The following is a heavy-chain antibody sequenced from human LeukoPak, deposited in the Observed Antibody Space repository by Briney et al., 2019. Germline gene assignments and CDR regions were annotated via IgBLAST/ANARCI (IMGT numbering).Heavy chain of an antibody. CDR1: GFTFSSYW. V-gene: IGHV3-15*01. J-gene: IGHJ4*02. CDR3: TTAVDLYDSSGYYPDYYFDY. CDR2: IKSKTDGGTT. Sequence: GGSMRLSCAASGFTFSSYWMSWVRQAPGKGLEWVGRIKSKTDGGTTDYAAPVKGRFTISRDDSKNTLYLQMNSLKTEDTAVYYCTTAVDLYDSSGYYPDYYFDYWGQGTLVTVSS. D-gene: IGHD3-22*01.